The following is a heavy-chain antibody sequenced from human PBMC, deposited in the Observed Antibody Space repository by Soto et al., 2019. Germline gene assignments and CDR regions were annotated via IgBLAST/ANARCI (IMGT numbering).Heavy chain of an antibody. CDR3: ARDEVDYGDYYCY. Sequence: ASVKVSCKASGYTFTSYYMHWVRQAPGQGLEWMGIVNPSGGSTSYAQKLQGRVTMTRDTYTSTVYMELSSMRSEDKAVYYCARDEVDYGDYYCYWGQGTLVTVSS. CDR1: GYTFTSYY. D-gene: IGHD4-17*01. V-gene: IGHV1-46*01. J-gene: IGHJ4*02. CDR2: VNPSGGST.